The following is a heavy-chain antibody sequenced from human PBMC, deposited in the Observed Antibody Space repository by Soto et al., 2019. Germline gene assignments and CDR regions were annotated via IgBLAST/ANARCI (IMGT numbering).Heavy chain of an antibody. CDR2: IKSKTDGGTT. Sequence: GSLRLSCAASGFTFSNAWMSWVRQAPGKGLEWVGRIKSKTDGGTTDYAAPVKGRFTISRDDSKNTLYLQMNSLKTEDTAVYYCTTLNQYYYGSGSYYDAFDIWGQGTMVTVSS. D-gene: IGHD3-10*01. J-gene: IGHJ3*02. CDR1: GFTFSNAW. CDR3: TTLNQYYYGSGSYYDAFDI. V-gene: IGHV3-15*01.